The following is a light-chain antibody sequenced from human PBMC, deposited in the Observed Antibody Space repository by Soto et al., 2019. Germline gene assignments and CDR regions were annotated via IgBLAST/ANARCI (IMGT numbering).Light chain of an antibody. CDR2: GSS. J-gene: IGKJ5*01. Sequence: EFVLRQSPAALSLAPWDGAALSCKASQSFHNFLAWYQQKPGQAPRLLIYGSSNRAAGIPGRFSGSGSGTDLTLPINSLEHEDFVVYYCQQRNNWPSVTFGQGTRLEIK. CDR3: QQRNNWPSVT. CDR1: QSFHNF. V-gene: IGKV3-11*01.